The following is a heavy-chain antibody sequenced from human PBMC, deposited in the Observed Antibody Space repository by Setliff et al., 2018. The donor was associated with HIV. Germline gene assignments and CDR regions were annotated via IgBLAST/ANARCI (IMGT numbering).Heavy chain of an antibody. CDR3: TRRRGPMVRGVDPTPSYYFDY. V-gene: IGHV4-39*07. J-gene: IGHJ4*02. Sequence: PSETLSLTCTVSGGSASNSRYYWAWIRQPPGKGLEWIVEVNHNGNINYNPSLKSRVTISVDTSKNQFSLRLSSVTAGDTAVYYCTRRRGPMVRGVDPTPSYYFDYWGQGTLVTVSS. CDR1: GGSASNSRYY. CDR2: VNHNGNI. D-gene: IGHD3-10*01.